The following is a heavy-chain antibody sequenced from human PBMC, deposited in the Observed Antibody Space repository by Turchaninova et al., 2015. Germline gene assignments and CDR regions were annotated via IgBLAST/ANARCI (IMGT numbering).Heavy chain of an antibody. Sequence: QVQLQQSGAGLVHPSQTPSVSCPIPGDSDSSNSLAWNWIRQAPSRGLEWLGRTYDRSKWYNDYAESVKSRIIINSDTSKNQFSLQLNSVTPEDTAVYYCARGNSWPLDYWGQGTLVNVSS. V-gene: IGHV6-1*01. CDR1: GDSDSSNSLA. CDR3: ARGNSWPLDY. D-gene: IGHD6-13*01. J-gene: IGHJ4*02. CDR2: TYDRSKWYN.